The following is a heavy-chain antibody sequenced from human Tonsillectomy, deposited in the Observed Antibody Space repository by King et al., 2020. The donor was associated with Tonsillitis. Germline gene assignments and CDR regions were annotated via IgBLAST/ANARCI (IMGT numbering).Heavy chain of an antibody. D-gene: IGHD2-15*01. CDR2: ILHSGST. J-gene: IGHJ4*02. Sequence: QLQESGPGLVKPSQTLSLTCTVSGDSISSDNYYWRWIRQYPGKGLEWIGYILHSGSTHYNPSLTCRVTMSVYTSKNQFSLKLTSVTAADTAVYYCAREVVVWSQGTLVTVSS. CDR1: GDSISSDNYY. V-gene: IGHV4-31*03. CDR3: AREVVV.